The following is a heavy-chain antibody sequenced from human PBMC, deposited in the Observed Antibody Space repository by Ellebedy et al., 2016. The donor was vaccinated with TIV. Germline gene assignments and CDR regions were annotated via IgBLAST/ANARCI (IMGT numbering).Heavy chain of an antibody. V-gene: IGHV1-69*13. CDR2: IIPIFGTA. Sequence: SVKVSXKASSYTFTSYGISWVRQAPGQGLEWMGGIIPIFGTANYAQKFQGRVTITADESTSTAYMELSSLRSEDTAVYYCAKATVTTDYYYYGMDVWGQGTTVTVSS. D-gene: IGHD4-17*01. CDR1: SYTFTSYG. J-gene: IGHJ6*02. CDR3: AKATVTTDYYYYGMDV.